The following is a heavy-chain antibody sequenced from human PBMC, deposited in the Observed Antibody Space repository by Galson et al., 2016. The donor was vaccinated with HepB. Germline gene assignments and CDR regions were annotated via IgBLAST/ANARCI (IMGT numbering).Heavy chain of an antibody. V-gene: IGHV2-5*02. CDR1: GFSLSTRGVG. J-gene: IGHJ5*02. D-gene: IGHD3-22*01. CDR2: IYWDDDK. CDR3: AHRKGNYYDGSRSDNWFDP. Sequence: PALVKPTQTLTLTCTFSGFSLSTRGVGVGWIRQPPGKALEWLSFIYWDDDKRYSPSLKSRLTITKDPTNNQVVLTMTNLDSLDTATYYGAHRKGNYYDGSRSDNWFDPWGQGTLVTVSS.